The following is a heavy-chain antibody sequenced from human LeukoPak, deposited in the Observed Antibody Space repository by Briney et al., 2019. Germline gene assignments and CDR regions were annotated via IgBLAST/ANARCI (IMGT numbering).Heavy chain of an antibody. CDR3: ARHGDGYSTFDY. D-gene: IGHD5-24*01. CDR2: IYTSGST. V-gene: IGHV4-4*09. J-gene: IGHJ4*02. Sequence: SETLSLTCTVSGGSISGYYWSWIRQPPGKGLEWIGYIYTSGSTNYNPSLKSRVTISVDTSKNQFSLKLSSVTAADTAVYYCARHGDGYSTFDYWGQGTLVTVSS. CDR1: GGSISGYY.